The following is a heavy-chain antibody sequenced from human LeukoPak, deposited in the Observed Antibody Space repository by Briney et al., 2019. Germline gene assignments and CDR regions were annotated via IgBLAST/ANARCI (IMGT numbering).Heavy chain of an antibody. J-gene: IGHJ4*02. CDR1: GFTFSSYS. CDR3: ARGYYGSGSYYIDY. CDR2: ISSSSSYI. Sequence: PRGSLRLSCAASGFTFSSYSMNWVRQAPGKGLEWVSSISSSSSYIYYADSVKGRFTISRDNAKNSLYLQMNSLRAEDTAVYYCARGYYGSGSYYIDYWGQGTLVTVSS. V-gene: IGHV3-21*01. D-gene: IGHD3-10*01.